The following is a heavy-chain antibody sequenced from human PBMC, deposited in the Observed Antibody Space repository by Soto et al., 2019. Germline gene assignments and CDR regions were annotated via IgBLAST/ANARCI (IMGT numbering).Heavy chain of an antibody. CDR1: GFTFTSSA. J-gene: IGHJ4*02. CDR3: AADDPYGDFKFDY. D-gene: IGHD4-17*01. Sequence: SVKVSCKASGFTFTSSAMQWVRQARGQRLEWIGWIVVGSGNTNYAQKFQERVTITRDMSTSTAYMELSSLRSEDTAVYYCAADDPYGDFKFDYWGQGTLVTVSS. V-gene: IGHV1-58*02. CDR2: IVVGSGNT.